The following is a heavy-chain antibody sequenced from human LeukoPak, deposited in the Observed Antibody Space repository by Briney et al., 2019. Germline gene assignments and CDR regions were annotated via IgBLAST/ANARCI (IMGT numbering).Heavy chain of an antibody. CDR2: IYYSGST. Sequence: SETLSLTCTVSGDSISSGSFYWGWIRQPPGKGLEWIGCIYYSGSTYYNPSLKSRVTISVDTSKNQFSLKLSSVTAADTAVYYCARHGRGYCSSITCFNFDHWGQGTLVTVSS. V-gene: IGHV4-39*01. D-gene: IGHD2-2*01. CDR1: GDSISSGSFY. CDR3: ARHGRGYCSSITCFNFDH. J-gene: IGHJ4*02.